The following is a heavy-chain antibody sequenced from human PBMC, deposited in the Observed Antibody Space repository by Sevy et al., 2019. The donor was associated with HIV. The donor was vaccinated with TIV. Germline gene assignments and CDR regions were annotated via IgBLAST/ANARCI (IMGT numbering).Heavy chain of an antibody. V-gene: IGHV4-39*01. Sequence: PSETLSLTCTVSDVSISSGTNYWGWIRQPPGKGLEWIGSIYYSGTTYYNPSLESRVTMSADTSMNQFSLKLSSVTVADTAVYYCARQRGGWYEYDASDVWGQGTMVTVSS. CDR1: DVSISSGTNY. J-gene: IGHJ3*01. CDR2: IYYSGTT. D-gene: IGHD6-19*01. CDR3: ARQRGGWYEYDASDV.